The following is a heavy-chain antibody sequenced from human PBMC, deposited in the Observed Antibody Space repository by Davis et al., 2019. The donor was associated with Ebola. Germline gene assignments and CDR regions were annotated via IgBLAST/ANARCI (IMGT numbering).Heavy chain of an antibody. Sequence: PGGSLRLSCAASGFTFSSYSMNWVRQAPGKGLEWVSSISSSSSYIYYADSVKGRFTISRDNAKNSLYLQMNSLRAEDTAVYYCARVGFKYYYDSSGYYLRDYFDYWGQGTLVTVSS. CDR2: ISSSSSYI. CDR1: GFTFSSYS. CDR3: ARVGFKYYYDSSGYYLRDYFDY. J-gene: IGHJ4*02. D-gene: IGHD3-22*01. V-gene: IGHV3-21*01.